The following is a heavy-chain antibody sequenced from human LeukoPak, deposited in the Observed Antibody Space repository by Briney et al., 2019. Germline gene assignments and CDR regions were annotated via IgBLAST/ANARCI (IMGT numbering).Heavy chain of an antibody. Sequence: ASVKVSCKASGYTFTSYGISWVRQAPGQGLEWMGWISAYNGNTNYAQKLQGRVTMTTDTSTSTAYMELRSLRSDDTAVYYCARDQRVQGHDYSKPVFDYWGQGTLVTVSS. CDR2: ISAYNGNT. V-gene: IGHV1-18*01. CDR3: ARDQRVQGHDYSKPVFDY. D-gene: IGHD4-11*01. J-gene: IGHJ4*02. CDR1: GYTFTSYG.